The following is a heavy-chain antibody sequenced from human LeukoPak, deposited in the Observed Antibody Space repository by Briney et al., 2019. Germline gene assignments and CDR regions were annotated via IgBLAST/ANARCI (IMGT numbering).Heavy chain of an antibody. CDR3: ARHEGFVTMVRGDDWFDP. Sequence: SETLSLTCTVSGGSIRSTTYYWGWIRQPPGTGLEWIGSIYYSGNTYHSPSLMSRVTISVDTSKNQFSLNLSSVTAADTAVYYCARHEGFVTMVRGDDWFDPWGQGTLVTVSS. J-gene: IGHJ5*02. CDR1: GGSIRSTTYY. CDR2: IYYSGNT. D-gene: IGHD3-10*01. V-gene: IGHV4-39*07.